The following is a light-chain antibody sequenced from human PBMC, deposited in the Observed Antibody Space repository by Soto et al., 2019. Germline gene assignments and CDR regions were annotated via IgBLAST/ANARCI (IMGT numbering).Light chain of an antibody. Sequence: EIVLTQSPGTLSLSPGERATLSCRASQSVSSSYLAWYQQKPGQAPRLLIYGASSRATGIPDRFSGSGSGTDFTLTISRLEPEDFAVYYCQQYGSSPSITFGQGTQLEI. CDR2: GAS. CDR1: QSVSSSY. CDR3: QQYGSSPSIT. J-gene: IGKJ5*01. V-gene: IGKV3-20*01.